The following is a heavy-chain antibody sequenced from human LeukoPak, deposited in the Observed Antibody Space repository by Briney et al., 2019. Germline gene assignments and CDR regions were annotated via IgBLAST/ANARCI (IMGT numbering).Heavy chain of an antibody. CDR2: INPGGGST. Sequence: ASVNVSFKASGYSSTNYYLHWVRQAPGQGFEWMGIINPGGGSTTYAQRFQGRVTMTRDTSTSTVYMELSSLRSEDTAVYYCARAGFTTMVRGVIITLDAFDIWGQGTMVTVSS. CDR3: ARAGFTTMVRGVIITLDAFDI. D-gene: IGHD3-10*01. V-gene: IGHV1-46*01. J-gene: IGHJ3*02. CDR1: GYSSTNYY.